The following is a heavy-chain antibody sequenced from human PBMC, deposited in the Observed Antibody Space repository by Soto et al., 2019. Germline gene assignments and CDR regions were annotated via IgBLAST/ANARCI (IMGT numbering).Heavy chain of an antibody. CDR1: GGSISSYY. V-gene: IGHV4-59*01. D-gene: IGHD1-26*01. CDR3: ARDLVVGASYYYGMDV. J-gene: IGHJ6*02. CDR2: IYYSGST. Sequence: PSETLSLTCTVSGGSISSYYWSWIRQPPGKGLEWIGYIYYSGSTNYNPSLKSRVTISVDTSKNQFSLKLSSVTAADTAVYYCARDLVVGASYYYGMDVWGQGTTVTVSS.